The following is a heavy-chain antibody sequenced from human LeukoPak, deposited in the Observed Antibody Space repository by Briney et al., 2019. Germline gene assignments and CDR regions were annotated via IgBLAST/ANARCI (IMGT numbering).Heavy chain of an antibody. D-gene: IGHD3-22*01. V-gene: IGHV1-69*13. CDR2: IIPIFGTA. CDR3: VSGPYYYDSSGYPFDY. CDR1: GGTFSSYA. J-gene: IGHJ4*02. Sequence: GASVKVSCKASGGTFSSYAISWVRQAPGQGLEWMGGIIPIFGTANYAQKFQGRVTITADESTSTAYMELSSLRSEDTAVYYCVSGPYYYDSSGYPFDYWGQGTLVTVSS.